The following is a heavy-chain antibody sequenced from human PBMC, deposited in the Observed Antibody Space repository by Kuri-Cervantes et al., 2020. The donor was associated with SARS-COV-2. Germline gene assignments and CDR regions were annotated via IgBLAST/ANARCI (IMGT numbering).Heavy chain of an antibody. J-gene: IGHJ4*02. Sequence: GGSLRPSFAASGFTFSRYTMNGVRQAPGKGLEWVSAISGSGGSTYYADSVKGRFTISRDNSKNTLYLQMNSLRAEDTAVYYCARGVAAIGGVDYWGQGTLVTVSS. CDR2: ISGSGGST. CDR1: GFTFSRYT. CDR3: ARGVAAIGGVDY. D-gene: IGHD2-21*02. V-gene: IGHV3-23*01.